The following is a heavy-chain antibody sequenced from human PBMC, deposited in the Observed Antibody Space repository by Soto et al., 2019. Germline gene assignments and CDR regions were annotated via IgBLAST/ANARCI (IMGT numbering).Heavy chain of an antibody. CDR1: GGTFSSYA. CDR2: IIPFFGNT. Sequence: ASVKVSCKASGGTFSSYAISWVRQAPGQGLEWMGGIIPFFGNTNYAQKFQGRVTITSDESTSTAYLELSSLSSEDSAVYDCARSGGRDAARRYAAFDIWGQGTMVT. CDR3: ARSGGRDAARRYAAFDI. V-gene: IGHV1-69*13. J-gene: IGHJ3*02. D-gene: IGHD6-6*01.